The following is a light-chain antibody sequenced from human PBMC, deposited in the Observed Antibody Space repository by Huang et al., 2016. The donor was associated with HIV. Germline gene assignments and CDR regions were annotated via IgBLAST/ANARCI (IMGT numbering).Light chain of an antibody. CDR2: GAS. J-gene: IGKJ2*01. V-gene: IGKV3-15*01. CDR3: QQYYNWPYT. Sequence: DTVMTQTPATLSVCPGARATLSCRASQSVSSKLAWFQQKPGQAPRLLIHGASARATGVPCRFSGGGSGRDFTLTISSLQSGDFAVYYCQQYYNWPYTFGQGTKVEIK. CDR1: QSVSSK.